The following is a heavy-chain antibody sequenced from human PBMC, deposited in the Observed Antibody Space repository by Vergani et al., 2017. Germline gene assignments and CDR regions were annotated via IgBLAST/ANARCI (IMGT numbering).Heavy chain of an antibody. V-gene: IGHV3-23*01. CDR3: AKAKPRNTGYYYLYYDNAMDV. Sequence: EVQLLESGGDVVQPGGSLRLSCAASGFTFNHYAMNWVRQAPGKGLEWVSGISGSGGSTYYAGSVKGRFTISRDSSKNTLYLQMNSLSAGDTAVYYCAKAKPRNTGYYYLYYDNAMDVWGQGTTVTVSS. J-gene: IGHJ6*02. CDR2: ISGSGGST. D-gene: IGHD5-12*01. CDR1: GFTFNHYA.